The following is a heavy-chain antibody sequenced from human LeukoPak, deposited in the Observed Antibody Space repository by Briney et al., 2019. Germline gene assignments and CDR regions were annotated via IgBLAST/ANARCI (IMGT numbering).Heavy chain of an antibody. CDR1: GFTFNNYW. CDR3: ASPGVVVTAILDY. Sequence: PGGSLRLSCATSGFTFNNYWVHWVRQAPGRGLVWVSRINSDGSSTSYADSVKGRFTISRDNSKNTLYLQMNSLRAEDTAVYYCASPGVVVTAILDYWGQGTLVTVSS. D-gene: IGHD2-21*02. CDR2: INSDGSST. J-gene: IGHJ4*02. V-gene: IGHV3-74*01.